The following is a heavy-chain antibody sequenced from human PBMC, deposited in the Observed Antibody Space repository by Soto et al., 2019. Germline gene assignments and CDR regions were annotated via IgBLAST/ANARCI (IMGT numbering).Heavy chain of an antibody. V-gene: IGHV3-30*18. D-gene: IGHD3-3*01. J-gene: IGHJ5*02. CDR3: VKDLPGFWSGYETTPEDGRFDP. CDR1: EFTFSIYG. CDR2: ISYDGSNN. Sequence: QVQLVQSGGGVVQPGRSLRLSYTASEFTFSIYGLHWVSQAPGKGLEWVAVISYDGSNNFYTDSVKGRFTISRDNSRNTLYLQMNSLRPEETAVYYCVKDLPGFWSGYETTPEDGRFDPSGQGTPVTVSS.